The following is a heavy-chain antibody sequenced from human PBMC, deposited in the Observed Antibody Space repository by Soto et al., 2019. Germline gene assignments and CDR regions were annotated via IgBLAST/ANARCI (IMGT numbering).Heavy chain of an antibody. CDR1: GGSISSYY. J-gene: IGHJ5*02. D-gene: IGHD1-20*01. CDR2: IYYSGST. Sequence: PSETLSLTCTVSGGSISSYYWSWIRQPPGKGLEWIGYIYYSGSTNYNPSLKSRVTISVDTSKNQFSLKLSSVTAADTAVYYCARDSGGITPWFDPWGQGTLVTVSS. V-gene: IGHV4-59*01. CDR3: ARDSGGITPWFDP.